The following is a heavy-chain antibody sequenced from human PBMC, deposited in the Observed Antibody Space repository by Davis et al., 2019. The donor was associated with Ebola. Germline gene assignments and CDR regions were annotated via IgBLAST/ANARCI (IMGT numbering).Heavy chain of an antibody. J-gene: IGHJ4*02. CDR3: AKVGLLGPTLPRRLDY. CDR1: PSSFTTYA. Sequence: PGGSLRLSCAPSPSSFTTYAMTWVRQAPGKGLEWVSGISSSRGGDNTYYADSVKGRFTISRDDYKNMVYLQMNSLRAEDTAVYFCAKVGLLGPTLPRRLDYWGQGTLVTVSS. D-gene: IGHD1-26*01. CDR2: ISSSRGGDNT. V-gene: IGHV3-23*01.